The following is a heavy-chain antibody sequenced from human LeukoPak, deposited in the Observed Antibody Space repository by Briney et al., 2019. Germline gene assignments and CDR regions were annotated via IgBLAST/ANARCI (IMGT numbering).Heavy chain of an antibody. Sequence: ASVKVSCKASGYTFTGYYMHWVRPAPGQGLEWMGWINPNSGGTNYAQRFQGRVTMTRDTSISTAYMELSGLGSDDTAVYYCARATYSGSHYFDYWGQGTLVTVSS. D-gene: IGHD6-6*01. CDR1: GYTFTGYY. J-gene: IGHJ4*02. CDR2: INPNSGGT. CDR3: ARATYSGSHYFDY. V-gene: IGHV1-2*02.